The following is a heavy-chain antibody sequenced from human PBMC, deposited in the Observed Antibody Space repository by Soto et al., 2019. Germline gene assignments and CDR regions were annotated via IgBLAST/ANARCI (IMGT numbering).Heavy chain of an antibody. V-gene: IGHV1-18*01. CDR1: GYTFTSYG. CDR2: ISAYNGNT. D-gene: IGHD3-3*01. CDR3: ARDFSARFLEWLSRFDD. J-gene: IGHJ4*02. Sequence: ASVKVSCKASGYTFTSYGISWVRQAPGQGLEWMGWISAYNGNTNYAQKLQGRVTMTTDTSTSTAYMELRSLRSDDTAVYYCARDFSARFLEWLSRFDDWGQGSLVTVSS.